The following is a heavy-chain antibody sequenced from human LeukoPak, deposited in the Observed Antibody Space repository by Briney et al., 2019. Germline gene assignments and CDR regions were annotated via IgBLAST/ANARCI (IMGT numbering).Heavy chain of an antibody. CDR3: ARVRLGYCSSTSCWDDAFDI. V-gene: IGHV3-21*01. CDR1: GFTFSSYS. J-gene: IGHJ3*02. D-gene: IGHD2-2*01. Sequence: GGSLRLSCAASGFTFSSYSMNWVRQAPGKGLEWVSSISSSSSYIYYADSVKGRFTISRDNAKNSLYLQMNSLRAEDTAVYYCARVRLGYCSSTSCWDDAFDIWGQGTMVTVSS. CDR2: ISSSSSYI.